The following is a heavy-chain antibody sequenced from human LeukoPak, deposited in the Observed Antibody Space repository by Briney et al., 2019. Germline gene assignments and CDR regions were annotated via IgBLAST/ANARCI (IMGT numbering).Heavy chain of an antibody. J-gene: IGHJ4*02. V-gene: IGHV3-33*01. Sequence: AGSLRLSCSASRFTFSNYGLHWVRQAPGKGLQWVAFIWFDGSNKYNADSVKGRFTISRDNSKNTLYLQNNSLRAEDTAVYYCARDRGNSHFDYWGQGTLVTVSS. D-gene: IGHD3-10*01. CDR3: ARDRGNSHFDY. CDR1: RFTFSNYG. CDR2: IWFDGSNK.